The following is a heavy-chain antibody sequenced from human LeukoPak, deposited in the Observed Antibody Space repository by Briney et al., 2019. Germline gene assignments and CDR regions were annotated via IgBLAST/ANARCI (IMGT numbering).Heavy chain of an antibody. J-gene: IGHJ4*02. D-gene: IGHD2-15*01. CDR2: ITPDGGST. Sequence: ASVKVSCKASGYTFTSYYIHWVRQAPAQGLDWMGIITPDGGSTSYAQKFQGRLTMTRDMSTSTVYMELSSLRSEDTAVYYCARNVGSGLDYWGQGTLVTVSS. V-gene: IGHV1-46*01. CDR1: GYTFTSYY. CDR3: ARNVGSGLDY.